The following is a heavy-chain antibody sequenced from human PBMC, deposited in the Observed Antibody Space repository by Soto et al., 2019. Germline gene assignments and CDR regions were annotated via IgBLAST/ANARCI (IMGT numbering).Heavy chain of an antibody. CDR3: ARDPVSEVGATRGFDY. CDR2: ISSSGSTI. J-gene: IGHJ4*02. CDR1: GFTFSDYY. D-gene: IGHD1-26*01. V-gene: IGHV3-11*01. Sequence: QVQLVESGGGLVKPGGSLTLSCAASGFTFSDYYMSWIRQAPGKGLEWVSYISSSGSTIYYADSVKGRFTISRVNAKNSLYLQMNSLRAEDTAVYYCARDPVSEVGATRGFDYWGQGTLVTVSS.